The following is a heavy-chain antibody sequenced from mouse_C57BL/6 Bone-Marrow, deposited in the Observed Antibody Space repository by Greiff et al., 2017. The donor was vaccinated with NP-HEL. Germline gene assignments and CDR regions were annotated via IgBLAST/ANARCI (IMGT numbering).Heavy chain of an antibody. Sequence: QVQLQQSGAELARPGASVKLSCKASGYTFTSYGISWVKQRTGQGLEWIGEIYPRSGNTYYNEKFKGKATLTADKSSSTAYMELRSLTSEDSAVYFCARKRQLLNYFDYWGQGTTLTVSS. CDR2: IYPRSGNT. V-gene: IGHV1-81*01. CDR3: ARKRQLLNYFDY. D-gene: IGHD1-1*01. CDR1: GYTFTSYG. J-gene: IGHJ2*01.